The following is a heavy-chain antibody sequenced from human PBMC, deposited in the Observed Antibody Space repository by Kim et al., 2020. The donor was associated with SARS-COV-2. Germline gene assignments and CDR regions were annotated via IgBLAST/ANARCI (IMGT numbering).Heavy chain of an antibody. CDR1: GFTFSNYW. V-gene: IGHV3-7*04. Sequence: GGSLRLSCAASGFTFSNYWMSWVRQAPGKGLEWVANIKQDGSEKFYVDSVKGRFTISRDNAKNSLYLQMNSLRVEDTAVYYCARGRGTDYWGQGILVIVSS. D-gene: IGHD3-10*01. J-gene: IGHJ4*02. CDR2: IKQDGSEK. CDR3: ARGRGTDY.